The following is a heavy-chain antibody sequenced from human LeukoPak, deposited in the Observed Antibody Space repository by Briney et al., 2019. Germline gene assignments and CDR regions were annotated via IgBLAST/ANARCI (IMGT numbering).Heavy chain of an antibody. CDR2: IYTSGST. Sequence: PSETLSLTCTVSGVSISSYYWSWIRQPAGKGLEWIGRIYTSGSTNYNPSLKSRVTMSVDTSKNQFSLKLSSVTAADTAVYYCARTAEITIFGVVADAFDIWGQGTMVTVSS. CDR1: GVSISSYY. J-gene: IGHJ3*02. CDR3: ARTAEITIFGVVADAFDI. V-gene: IGHV4-4*07. D-gene: IGHD3-3*01.